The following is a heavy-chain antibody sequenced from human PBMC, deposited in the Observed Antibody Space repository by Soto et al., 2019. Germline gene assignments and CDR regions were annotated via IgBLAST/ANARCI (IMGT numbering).Heavy chain of an antibody. J-gene: IGHJ5*02. CDR2: ISGSGRTI. V-gene: IGHV3-48*03. Sequence: GGSLRLSCAASGFTLSSYEMNWVRQAPGKGLEWVSYISGSGRTIYNADSVKDRFTISRDNAKNSLYLQMNSLRVEDTAVYYCARGQAGSTQGYNWFDPWGQGTLVTVYS. CDR1: GFTLSSYE. D-gene: IGHD1-1*01. CDR3: ARGQAGSTQGYNWFDP.